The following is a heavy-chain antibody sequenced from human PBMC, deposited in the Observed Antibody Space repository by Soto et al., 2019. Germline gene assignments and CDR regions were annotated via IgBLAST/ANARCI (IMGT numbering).Heavy chain of an antibody. Sequence: GGSLRLSCAASGFTFSSYAMNWVRQTPGKGLEWVSAISGTGHRTYYADPVKGRFTVSSDNSKKTVYLQMNSLRAEDTAIYYCARGRIQLWSDMDVWGQGTTVTVSS. V-gene: IGHV3-23*01. CDR2: ISGTGHRT. CDR3: ARGRIQLWSDMDV. CDR1: GFTFSSYA. D-gene: IGHD5-18*01. J-gene: IGHJ6*02.